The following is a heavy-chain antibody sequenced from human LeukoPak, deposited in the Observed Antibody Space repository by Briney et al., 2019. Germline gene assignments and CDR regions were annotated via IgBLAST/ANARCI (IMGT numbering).Heavy chain of an antibody. J-gene: IGHJ4*02. CDR1: GRSFSGYY. V-gene: IGHV4-34*01. D-gene: IGHD7-27*01. Sequence: PSETLSLTCAVYGRSFSGYYWSWIRQPPGKGLEWIGEINHSGSTNYNPSLKSRVTISVDTSKNQFSLKLSSVTAADTAVYYCARGLTFWGQGTLVTVSS. CDR2: INHSGST. CDR3: ARGLTF.